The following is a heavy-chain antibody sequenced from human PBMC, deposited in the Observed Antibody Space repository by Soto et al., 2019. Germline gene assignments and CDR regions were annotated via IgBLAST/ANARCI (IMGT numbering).Heavy chain of an antibody. CDR2: ISAHNGNT. J-gene: IGHJ4*02. V-gene: IGHV1-18*01. D-gene: IGHD1-1*01. CDR1: GYTFTSYG. CDR3: ARGRYGDY. Sequence: QVHLVQSGAEVKKPGASVKVSCKGSGYTFTSYGITWVRQAPGQGLEWMGWISAHNGNTNYAQKLQGRVTVTTDTSTSTAYXELXXXXXXXXAXXXXARGRYGDYWGQGALVT.